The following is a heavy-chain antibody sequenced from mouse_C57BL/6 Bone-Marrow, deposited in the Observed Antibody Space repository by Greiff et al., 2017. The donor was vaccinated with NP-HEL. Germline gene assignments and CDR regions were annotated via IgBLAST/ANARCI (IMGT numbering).Heavy chain of an antibody. Sequence: EVKPVESGGGLVQPGGSLKLSCAASGFTFSDYYMYWVRQTPEKRLEWVAYISNGGGSTYYPDTVKGRFPISRDNAKNTLYLQMSRLKSEDTAMYYCARQGDLLLPYYFDYWGQGTTLTVSS. CDR1: GFTFSDYY. D-gene: IGHD1-1*01. CDR2: ISNGGGST. V-gene: IGHV5-12*01. J-gene: IGHJ2*01. CDR3: ARQGDLLLPYYFDY.